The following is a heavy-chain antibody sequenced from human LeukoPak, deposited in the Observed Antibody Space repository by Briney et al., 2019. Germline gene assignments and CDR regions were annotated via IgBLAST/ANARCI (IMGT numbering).Heavy chain of an antibody. Sequence: PGGSLRLSCAASGFTFSSYGMHWVRQAPGKGLEWVAFIRYDGSNKYYADSVKGRFTISRDNSKNTLYLHMNSLRAEDTAVYYCAREALAVATDFDYWGQGTLVTVSS. CDR1: GFTFSSYG. CDR3: AREALAVATDFDY. CDR2: IRYDGSNK. J-gene: IGHJ4*02. D-gene: IGHD5-12*01. V-gene: IGHV3-30*02.